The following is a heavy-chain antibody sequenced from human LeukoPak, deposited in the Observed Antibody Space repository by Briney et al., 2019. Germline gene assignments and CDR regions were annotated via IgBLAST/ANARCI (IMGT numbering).Heavy chain of an antibody. J-gene: IGHJ6*02. Sequence: GGSLRLSCAASGFTICGFAMTWVRQAPGKGLEWVSSIGSDYKTHYSESVKGRFAISRDNSQSTVFLQMNSLRAEDTALYYCAKDLRYYVAMDVWGQGTAVTVSS. D-gene: IGHD3-10*02. CDR1: GFTICGFA. CDR2: IGSDYKT. CDR3: AKDLRYYVAMDV. V-gene: IGHV3-23*01.